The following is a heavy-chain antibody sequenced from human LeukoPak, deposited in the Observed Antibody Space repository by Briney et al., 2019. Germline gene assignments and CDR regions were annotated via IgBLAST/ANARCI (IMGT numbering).Heavy chain of an antibody. CDR2: IRYDGSNK. J-gene: IGHJ3*02. D-gene: IGHD3-10*01. CDR1: GFTFSSYG. Sequence: GGSLRLSCAASGFTFSSYGMHWVRQAPGKGLEWVAFIRYDGSNKYYADSVKGRFTISRDNSKNTLYLQMNSLTAEDTAVYYSAKGREDYGSGRYGAFDIWGQGTMVTVSS. V-gene: IGHV3-30*02. CDR3: AKGREDYGSGRYGAFDI.